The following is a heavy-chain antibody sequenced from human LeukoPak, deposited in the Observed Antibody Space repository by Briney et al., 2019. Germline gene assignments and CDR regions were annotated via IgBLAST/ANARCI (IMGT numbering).Heavy chain of an antibody. J-gene: IGHJ5*02. Sequence: GGSLRLSCAASGFTFSSYAMHWVRQAPGKGLEWVAVISYDGSNKYYADSVKGRFTISRDNSKNTLYLQMNSLRAEDTAVYYCARAVDTAMAPWDQGTLVTVSS. CDR3: ARAVDTAMAP. V-gene: IGHV3-30-3*01. D-gene: IGHD5-18*01. CDR1: GFTFSSYA. CDR2: ISYDGSNK.